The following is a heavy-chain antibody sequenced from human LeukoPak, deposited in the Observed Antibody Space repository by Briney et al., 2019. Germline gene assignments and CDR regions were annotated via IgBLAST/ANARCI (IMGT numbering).Heavy chain of an antibody. J-gene: IGHJ4*02. CDR3: ARVGRYCSSTSCPYYFDY. CDR1: GYTFTSYD. CDR2: MNPNSGNT. Sequence: EASVKVSCKASGYTFTSYDINWVRQATGQGLEWMGWMNPNSGNTGYAQKFQGRVTITRNTSISTAYMELSSLRSEDTAVYYCARVGRYCSSTSCPYYFDYWGQGTLVTVSS. V-gene: IGHV1-8*03. D-gene: IGHD2-2*01.